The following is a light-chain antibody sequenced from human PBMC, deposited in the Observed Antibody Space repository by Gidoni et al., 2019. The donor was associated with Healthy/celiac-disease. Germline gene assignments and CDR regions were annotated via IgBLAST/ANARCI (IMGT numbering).Light chain of an antibody. CDR3: QQRSNWYT. CDR1: QSFSSY. J-gene: IGKJ2*01. Sequence: EIVLTQSPATLSLSPGERATLYCRASQSFSSYLAWYQQKPGKAPRLLIYDASNRATGIPARFSGSGSGTDFTLTISSLEPEDFAVYYCQQRSNWYTFGQGTKLEIK. V-gene: IGKV3-11*01. CDR2: DAS.